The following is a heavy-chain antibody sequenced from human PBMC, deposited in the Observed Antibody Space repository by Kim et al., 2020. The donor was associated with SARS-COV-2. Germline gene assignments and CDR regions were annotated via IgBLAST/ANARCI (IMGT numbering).Heavy chain of an antibody. CDR3: AREIAASGTFDH. D-gene: IGHD6-13*01. CDR2: MYTGGDT. J-gene: IGHJ4*02. Sequence: GGSLRLSCAASGFSVSHNYMSWVRQAPGKGLEWVAVMYTGGDTYYADSMKGRFSISRDTSKNTLSLQMHSLRAEDTAMYFCAREIAASGTFDHWGQGTRVTVSS. CDR1: GFSVSHNY. V-gene: IGHV3-66*01.